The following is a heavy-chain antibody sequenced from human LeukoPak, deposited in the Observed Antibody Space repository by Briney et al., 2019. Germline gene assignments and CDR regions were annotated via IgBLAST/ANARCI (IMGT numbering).Heavy chain of an antibody. CDR1: GFTFTSFD. CDR2: MSPNSGNT. CDR3: ARGRPDTSVPRTYYMDV. V-gene: IGHV1-8*01. D-gene: IGHD5-18*01. Sequence: ASVKVSCKASGFTFTSFDIFWVRQATGQGLEWMGWMSPNSGNTGSAQKFQGRVTFTRDTSISTSFMELSSLRSEDTAIYYCARGRPDTSVPRTYYMDVWGKGTTVTVSS. J-gene: IGHJ6*03.